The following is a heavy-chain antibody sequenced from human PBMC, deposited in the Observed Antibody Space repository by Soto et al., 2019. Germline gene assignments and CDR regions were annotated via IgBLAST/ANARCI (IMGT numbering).Heavy chain of an antibody. Sequence: ASVKVSCKTSGYTFTSYDINWVRQATGQGLEWMGWMNPNSDNTGYAQTFQGRVTMTTNTSISTAYMKLSSLRSEDTAVYYCAISTFWSGYITKVQILDIWGHGTIVTVSS. D-gene: IGHD3-3*01. CDR2: MNPNSDNT. CDR3: AISTFWSGYITKVQILDI. CDR1: GYTFTSYD. J-gene: IGHJ3*02. V-gene: IGHV1-8*01.